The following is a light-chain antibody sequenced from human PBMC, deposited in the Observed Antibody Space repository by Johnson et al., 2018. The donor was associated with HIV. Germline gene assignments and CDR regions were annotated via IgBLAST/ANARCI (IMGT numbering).Light chain of an antibody. V-gene: IGLV1-51*02. CDR2: END. Sequence: QSLLTQPPSVSAAPGQKVTISCSGSSSNIGNNYVSWYRHLPGTAPKLLIYENDKRPSGIRDRFSGSKSGTAATLAITGLQTGDEADYYCGTWDSSLIIFVVGTGTKVTVL. J-gene: IGLJ1*01. CDR3: GTWDSSLIIFV. CDR1: SSNIGNNY.